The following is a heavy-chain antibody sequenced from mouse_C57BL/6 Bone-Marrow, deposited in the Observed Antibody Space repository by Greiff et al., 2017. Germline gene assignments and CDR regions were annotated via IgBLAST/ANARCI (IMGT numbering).Heavy chain of an antibody. J-gene: IGHJ2*01. CDR1: GFNIKDDY. Sequence: EVQLQESGAELVRPGASVKLSCTASGFNIKDDYMHWVKQRPEQGLEWIGWIDPENGDTEYASKFQGKATITADTSSNTAYLQHSRLTSEDTAVYYGTTLPYYGYDDGFDYWGQGTTLTVSS. CDR2: IDPENGDT. D-gene: IGHD2-9*01. CDR3: TTLPYYGYDDGFDY. V-gene: IGHV14-4*01.